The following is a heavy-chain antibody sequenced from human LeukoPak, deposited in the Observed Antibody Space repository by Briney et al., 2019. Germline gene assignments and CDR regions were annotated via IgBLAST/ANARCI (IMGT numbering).Heavy chain of an antibody. CDR1: GFTFSSFG. D-gene: IGHD3-16*01. V-gene: IGHV3-30*02. CDR2: IRYDGSNK. Sequence: GGSLRLSCAASGFTFSSFGMHWVRQAPGKGLEWVAFIRYDGSNKYYADSVKGRFTISRDNSKNTLYLQMNSLRAEDTAVYYCASTRLRFGWFDPWGQGTLVTVSS. J-gene: IGHJ5*02. CDR3: ASTRLRFGWFDP.